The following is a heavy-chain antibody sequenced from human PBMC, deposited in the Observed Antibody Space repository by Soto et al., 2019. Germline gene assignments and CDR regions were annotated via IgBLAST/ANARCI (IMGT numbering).Heavy chain of an antibody. Sequence: QVQLQESGPGLVKPSQTLSLTCTVSGGSISSGGYYWSWIRQHPGKGLEWIGYIYYSGSTYYNPSLKSRVTISVDTSKNQFSLKLSSVTAADTAVYYCARVAGLPDYYYYGMDVWGQGTTVTVSS. V-gene: IGHV4-31*03. D-gene: IGHD3-16*01. J-gene: IGHJ6*02. CDR2: IYYSGST. CDR3: ARVAGLPDYYYYGMDV. CDR1: GGSISSGGYY.